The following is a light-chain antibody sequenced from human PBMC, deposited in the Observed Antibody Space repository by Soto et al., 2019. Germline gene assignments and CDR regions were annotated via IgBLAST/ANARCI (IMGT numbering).Light chain of an antibody. CDR2: NTS. CDR1: QSINSKS. Sequence: EIVLTQSPGTLSLSPGEGATVSCRVSQSINSKSLVWYQRKFGQAPRLLIYNTSSRATGIPDRFSGSGSGTDFTLSISRLEPEDFATYYCQQSFSSLFTFGPGTKVDIK. CDR3: QQSFSSLFT. V-gene: IGKV3D-20*02. J-gene: IGKJ3*01.